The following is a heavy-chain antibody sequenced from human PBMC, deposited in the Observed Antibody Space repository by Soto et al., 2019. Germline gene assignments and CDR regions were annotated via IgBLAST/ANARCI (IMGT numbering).Heavy chain of an antibody. D-gene: IGHD6-13*01. CDR1: GGSISNYY. Sequence: SETLSLTCTVSGGSISNYYWSWIRQPPGKGLVYIGYIYYSGITNYNPSLKSRLTISVDTSKNQFSLKLSSVTAADTAVYYCARKAATGTRYGMDVWGQGTMVTVSS. J-gene: IGHJ6*02. CDR3: ARKAATGTRYGMDV. V-gene: IGHV4-59*01. CDR2: IYYSGIT.